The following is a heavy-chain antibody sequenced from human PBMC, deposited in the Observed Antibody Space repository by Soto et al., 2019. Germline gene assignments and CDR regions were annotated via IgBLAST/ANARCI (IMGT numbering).Heavy chain of an antibody. J-gene: IGHJ6*02. CDR2: MFYTGST. CDR3: ARGEVAADGSRHVFHYGMDV. V-gene: IGHV4-30-4*01. D-gene: IGHD6-13*01. CDR1: GGSVSSGDYY. Sequence: QVQLQESGPGLVKPSQTLSLTCTVSGGSVSSGDYYWSWIRQPPGKGLEWIGYMFYTGSTSYNPSLRSRVTLSVDTSKNQFSLNLSSVTAADTAVYYCARGEVAADGSRHVFHYGMDVWGQGTTVTVSS.